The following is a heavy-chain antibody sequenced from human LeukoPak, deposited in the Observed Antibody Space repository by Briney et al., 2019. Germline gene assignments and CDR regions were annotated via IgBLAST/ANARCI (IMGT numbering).Heavy chain of an antibody. CDR1: GFTFSDYY. V-gene: IGHV3-11*01. Sequence: GGSLRLSCAASGFTFSDYYMSWIRQAPGKGLEWVSYISSSGSTIYYADSVKGRFTISRDNAKNSLYLQTNSLRAEDTAVYYCARSLRGVRGVIIPPFDYWGQGTLVTVSS. CDR3: ARSLRGVRGVIIPPFDY. D-gene: IGHD3-10*01. J-gene: IGHJ4*02. CDR2: ISSSGSTI.